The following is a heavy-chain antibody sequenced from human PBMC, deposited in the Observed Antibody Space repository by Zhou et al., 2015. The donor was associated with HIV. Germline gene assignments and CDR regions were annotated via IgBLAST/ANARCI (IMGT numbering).Heavy chain of an antibody. CDR1: GYAFTGYY. V-gene: IGHV1-2*02. J-gene: IGHJ3*02. CDR3: ASAIVGXTRRALDI. Sequence: QEQLVQSGAELKKPGASVKVSCKASGYAFTGYYLHWVRQAPGQGLEWMGWINPHSGGTDYAQKFQDRVTMTRDTSISTAYMELTRLRYDDTAVYYCASAIVGXTRRALDIWGQGTLVTVSS. D-gene: IGHD1-26*01. CDR2: INPHSGGT.